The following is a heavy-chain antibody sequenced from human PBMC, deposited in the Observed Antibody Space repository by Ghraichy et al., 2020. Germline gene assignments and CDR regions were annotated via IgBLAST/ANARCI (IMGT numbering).Heavy chain of an antibody. Sequence: SCAASGFTFSNFWMNWARQAPGRGLEWVANIKQDGSERFYVGSVKGRFIISRDNAMKSLHLQMSSLRVEDTAVYYCARGAGSGSYRYYYYGMDVWGQGTTVTVSS. V-gene: IGHV3-7*03. CDR1: GFTFSNFW. CDR3: ARGAGSGSYRYYYYGMDV. D-gene: IGHD3-10*01. CDR2: IKQDGSER. J-gene: IGHJ6*02.